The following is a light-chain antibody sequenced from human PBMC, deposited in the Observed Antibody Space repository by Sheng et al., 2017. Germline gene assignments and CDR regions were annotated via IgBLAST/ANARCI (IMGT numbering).Light chain of an antibody. Sequence: SYVLTQEPSLSVAPGQTARITCGEKSIGRKSVNWYQQKAGQAPVVVVYEDSDRPSGIPERFSGSNFGNTATLTISSVEAGDEAVYYCQVYDSSNYLWVFGGGTHLTVL. CDR2: EDS. CDR1: SIGRKS. CDR3: QVYDSSNYLWV. J-gene: IGLJ3*02. V-gene: IGLV3-21*02.